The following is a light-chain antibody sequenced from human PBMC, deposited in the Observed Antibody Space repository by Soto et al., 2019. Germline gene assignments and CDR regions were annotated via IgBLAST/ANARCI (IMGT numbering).Light chain of an antibody. V-gene: IGKV3-20*01. CDR1: QSVSSRY. J-gene: IGKJ1*01. CDR2: GAS. Sequence: EAGLTQSPGALSMSPGKRATLFCRTSQSVSSRYLAWYQQKPGQAPRLLISGASSRAADIPDRFSGSGSGTDFTLTINRLEPEDFAVYYCQQYDSSPRTFGQGTEV. CDR3: QQYDSSPRT.